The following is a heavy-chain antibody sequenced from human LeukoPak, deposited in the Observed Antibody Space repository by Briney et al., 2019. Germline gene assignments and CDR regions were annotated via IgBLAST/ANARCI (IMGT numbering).Heavy chain of an antibody. CDR1: GGSFSSYY. CDR3: ARQPSGYYEKSGYYPYFFDS. J-gene: IGHJ4*02. D-gene: IGHD3-22*01. V-gene: IGHV4-59*08. Sequence: PSETLSLTCTVSGGSFSSYYWTWVRQPPGKGLEWVGYIFYSGTTRYGPSLNSRVTISLDTSKSQFSLKLNSVTAVDTAVYYCARQPSGYYEKSGYYPYFFDSWGQGTLVTVSS. CDR2: IFYSGTT.